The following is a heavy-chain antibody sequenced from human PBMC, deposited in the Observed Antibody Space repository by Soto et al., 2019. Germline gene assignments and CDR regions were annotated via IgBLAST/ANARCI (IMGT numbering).Heavy chain of an antibody. D-gene: IGHD1-1*01. CDR2: INHSGST. Sequence: SETLSLTCAVYGGSFSGYYWSWIRQPPGKGLEWIGEINHSGSTNYNPSLKSRVTISVDTSKNQFSLKLSSVTAADTAVYYCARGRKRFDYWGQGTLVTVSS. CDR1: GGSFSGYY. J-gene: IGHJ4*02. V-gene: IGHV4-34*01. CDR3: ARGRKRFDY.